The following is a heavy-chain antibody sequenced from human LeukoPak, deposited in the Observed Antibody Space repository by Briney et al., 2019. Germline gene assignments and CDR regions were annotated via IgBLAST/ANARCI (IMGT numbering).Heavy chain of an antibody. J-gene: IGHJ4*02. CDR3: ATDSLNNWNPSLVN. CDR2: FDPEDGET. Sequence: ASVKVSFKVSGYTLTELSMHWVRQAPGKGLEWMGGFDPEDGETIYAQKFQGRVTMTEDTSTDTAYMELSSLRSEDTAVYYCATDSLNNWNPSLVNWGQGTLVTVSS. D-gene: IGHD1-20*01. V-gene: IGHV1-24*01. CDR1: GYTLTELS.